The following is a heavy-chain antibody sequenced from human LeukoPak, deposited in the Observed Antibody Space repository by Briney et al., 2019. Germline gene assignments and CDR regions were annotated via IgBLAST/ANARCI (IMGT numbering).Heavy chain of an antibody. V-gene: IGHV4-61*02. CDR2: IYTSGST. CDR3: ARWVGVAGYDY. Sequence: PSETLSLTCTVSGGSISSGSYYWSWIRQPAGKGLEWIGRIYTSGSTNYNPSLKSRVTISVDTSKNQFSLKLSSVTAADTAVYYCARWVGVAGYDYWGQGTLVTVSS. CDR1: GGSISSGSYY. D-gene: IGHD6-19*01. J-gene: IGHJ4*02.